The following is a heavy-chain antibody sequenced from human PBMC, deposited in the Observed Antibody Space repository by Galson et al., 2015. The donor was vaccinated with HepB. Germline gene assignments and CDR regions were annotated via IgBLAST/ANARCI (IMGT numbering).Heavy chain of an antibody. Sequence: SLRLPCAASGFTFSSYWMSWVRQAPGKGLEWVANIKQDGSEKYYVDSVKGRFTISRDNAKNSLYLQMNSLRAEDTAVYYCAREQLYGDYFWFDPWGQGTLVTVSS. CDR2: IKQDGSEK. V-gene: IGHV3-7*01. J-gene: IGHJ5*02. D-gene: IGHD4-17*01. CDR1: GFTFSSYW. CDR3: AREQLYGDYFWFDP.